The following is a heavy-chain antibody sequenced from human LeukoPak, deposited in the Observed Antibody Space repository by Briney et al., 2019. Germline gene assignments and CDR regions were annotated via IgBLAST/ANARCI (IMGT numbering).Heavy chain of an antibody. J-gene: IGHJ4*02. V-gene: IGHV1-2*02. Sequence: ASVKVSCKASGYTFTGYYMHRVRQAPGQGLEWMGWINANSGDTKYAQKFQGRVTMTRDTSISTAYMELSRLRSDDTAMYYCAREISGHSDYWGQGTLVTVSS. D-gene: IGHD3-22*01. CDR2: INANSGDT. CDR3: AREISGHSDY. CDR1: GYTFTGYY.